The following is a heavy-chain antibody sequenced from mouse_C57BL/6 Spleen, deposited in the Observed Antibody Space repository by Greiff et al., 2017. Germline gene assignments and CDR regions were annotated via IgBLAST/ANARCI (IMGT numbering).Heavy chain of an antibody. Sequence: VQLQQSGAELVRPGASVTLSCKASGYTFTDYEMHWVKQTPVHGLEWIGAIDPETGGTAYNQKFKGKAILTADKSSSTAYMELRSLTSEDSAVYYCTRGKVYAMDYWGQGTSLTVSS. V-gene: IGHV1-15*01. CDR1: GYTFTDYE. CDR2: IDPETGGT. CDR3: TRGKVYAMDY. J-gene: IGHJ4*01.